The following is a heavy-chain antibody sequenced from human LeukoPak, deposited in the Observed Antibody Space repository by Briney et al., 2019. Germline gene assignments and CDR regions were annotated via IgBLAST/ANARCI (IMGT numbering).Heavy chain of an antibody. CDR3: AKSRAVAGY. CDR1: GFTVSSNY. CDR2: ISGSGGST. V-gene: IGHV3-23*01. J-gene: IGHJ4*02. D-gene: IGHD6-19*01. Sequence: GGSLRLSCAASGFTVSSNYMSWVRQATGKGLEWVSAISGSGGSTYYADSVKGRFTISRDNSKNTLYLQMNSLRAEDTAVYYCAKSRAVAGYWGQGTLVTVSS.